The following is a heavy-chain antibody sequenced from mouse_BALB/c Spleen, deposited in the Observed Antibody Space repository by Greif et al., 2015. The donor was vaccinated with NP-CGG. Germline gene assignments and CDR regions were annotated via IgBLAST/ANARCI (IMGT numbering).Heavy chain of an antibody. Sequence: QVQLQQSGPELVKPGASVKMSCKASGYTFTDYVISWVKQRTGQGLEWIGEIYPGSGSTYYNEKFKGKATLTADKSSNTAYMQLSSLTSEDSAVYFCARLYGNYGFAYWGQGTLVTVSA. CDR2: IYPGSGST. CDR1: GYTFTDYV. V-gene: IGHV1-77*01. D-gene: IGHD2-10*02. CDR3: ARLYGNYGFAY. J-gene: IGHJ3*01.